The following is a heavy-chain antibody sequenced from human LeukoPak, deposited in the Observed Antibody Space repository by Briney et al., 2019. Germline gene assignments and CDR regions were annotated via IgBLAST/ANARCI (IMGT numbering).Heavy chain of an antibody. Sequence: ASVKVSCKVSGYTLTELSIHWVRQAPGKGLEWIGGFDPEDGETIYAQKFQGRVTMTEDTSTDTAYMELSSLRSEDTAVYYCAGWPMVRGVIRSFDYWGQGTLVTVSS. V-gene: IGHV1-24*01. D-gene: IGHD3-10*01. CDR1: GYTLTELS. CDR2: FDPEDGET. CDR3: AGWPMVRGVIRSFDY. J-gene: IGHJ4*02.